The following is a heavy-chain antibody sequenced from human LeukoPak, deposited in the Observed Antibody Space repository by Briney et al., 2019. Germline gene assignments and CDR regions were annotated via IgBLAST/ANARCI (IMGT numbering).Heavy chain of an antibody. CDR3: ARCSKAGIAAAGSPYCYYGMDV. D-gene: IGHD6-13*01. CDR2: IYYSGST. Sequence: PSETLSLTCTVSGGSISSYYWSWIRQPPGKGLEWIGYIYYSGSTNYNPSLKSRVTISVDTSKNQFSLKLSSVTAADTAVYYCARCSKAGIAAAGSPYCYYGMDVWGQGTTVTVSS. J-gene: IGHJ6*02. CDR1: GGSISSYY. V-gene: IGHV4-59*01.